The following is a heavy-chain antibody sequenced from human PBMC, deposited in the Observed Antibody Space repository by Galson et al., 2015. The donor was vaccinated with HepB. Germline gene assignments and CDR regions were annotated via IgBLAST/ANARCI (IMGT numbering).Heavy chain of an antibody. CDR1: GFAFSTYW. V-gene: IGHV3-7*03. Sequence: SLRLSCAASGFAFSTYWMSWVRQAPGKGPEWVANIKQDGSEQYYVDSVKGRFTISRDDAKNSLYQQMSSLRAEDTAVYYCARGRYNFAFWGQGTLVTVSS. J-gene: IGHJ4*02. CDR3: ARGRYNFAF. CDR2: IKQDGSEQ. D-gene: IGHD5-24*01.